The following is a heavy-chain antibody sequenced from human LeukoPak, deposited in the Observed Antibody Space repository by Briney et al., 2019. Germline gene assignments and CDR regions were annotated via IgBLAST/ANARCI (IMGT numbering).Heavy chain of an antibody. Sequence: GGSLRLSCVVSGIPVSNYDMSWVRQAPGKGLEWVSGIRESGGGTNYADSVKGLFTISRDNSMNTVYLQMNSLRAEDTAVYFCAKRGVVIRGILIMGFHKPAYYFDYWGQGILVTVSS. V-gene: IGHV3-23*01. CDR1: GIPVSNYD. CDR3: AKRGVVIRGILIMGFHKPAYYFDY. J-gene: IGHJ4*02. D-gene: IGHD3-10*01. CDR2: IRESGGGT.